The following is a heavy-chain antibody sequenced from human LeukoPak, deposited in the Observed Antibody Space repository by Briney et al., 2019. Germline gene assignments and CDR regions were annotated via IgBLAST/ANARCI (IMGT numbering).Heavy chain of an antibody. CDR2: IYYSGST. V-gene: IGHV4-39*01. D-gene: IGHD3-10*01. CDR1: GGSISSSSYY. CDR3: ASRSTSGSGSYLH. Sequence: SSETLSLTCTVSGGSISSSSYYWGWIRQPPGKGLEWIGSIYYSGSTYYNPSLKSRVTISVDTSKNQFSLRLSSVTAADTAVYYCASRSTSGSGSYLHWGQGTLVTVSS. J-gene: IGHJ4*02.